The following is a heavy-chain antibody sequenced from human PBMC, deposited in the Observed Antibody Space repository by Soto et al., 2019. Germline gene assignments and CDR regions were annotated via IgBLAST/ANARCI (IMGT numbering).Heavy chain of an antibody. CDR3: ARDLGDYGDSYFDY. CDR1: GYTFTSYA. Sequence: ASVKVSCKASGYTFTSYAMHWVRQAPGQRLEWMGWINAGNGNTKYSQKFQGRVTITRDTSASTAYMELSSLRSEDTAVYYCARDLGDYGDSYFDYRGQGTLVTVSS. CDR2: INAGNGNT. V-gene: IGHV1-3*01. J-gene: IGHJ4*02. D-gene: IGHD4-17*01.